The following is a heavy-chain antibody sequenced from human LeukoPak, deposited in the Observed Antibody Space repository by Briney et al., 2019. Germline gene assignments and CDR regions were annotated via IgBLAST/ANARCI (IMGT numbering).Heavy chain of an antibody. J-gene: IGHJ4*02. V-gene: IGHV3-30*02. CDR2: IRYDGGNK. Sequence: PGGSLRLSCAASGFTFSSYGMHWVRQAPGKGLEWVAFIRYDGGNKYYADSVKGRFTISRDNSKNTLYLQMNSLRAEDTAVYYCAKDSDYYGSGSSVDYWGQGTLVTVSS. CDR1: GFTFSSYG. D-gene: IGHD3-10*01. CDR3: AKDSDYYGSGSSVDY.